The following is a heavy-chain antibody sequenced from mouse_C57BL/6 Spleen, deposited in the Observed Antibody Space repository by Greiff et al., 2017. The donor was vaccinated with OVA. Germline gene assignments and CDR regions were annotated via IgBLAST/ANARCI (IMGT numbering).Heavy chain of an antibody. CDR1: GYTFTSYW. Sequence: QVHVQQPGAELVMPGASVTLSCKASGYTFTSYWVHWVKQRPGQGLEWLGEIDPADSYTNYNQKFKGQSTLTVDKASSTAYMQLSSLTSEASAVYYCARVGGNGAMDYWGQGTPAPVSS. V-gene: IGHV1-69*01. D-gene: IGHD2-1*01. CDR2: IDPADSYT. J-gene: IGHJ4*01. CDR3: ARVGGNGAMDY.